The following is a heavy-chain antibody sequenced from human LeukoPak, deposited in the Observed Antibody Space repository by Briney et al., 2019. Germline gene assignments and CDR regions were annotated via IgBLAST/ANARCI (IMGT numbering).Heavy chain of an antibody. D-gene: IGHD3-16*02. CDR2: IYHSGST. V-gene: IGHV4-38-2*02. Sequence: SSEALSLTCTVSGYSNSSGYYWGWIRQPPGKGLEWIGSIYHSGSTYYNPSLKSRVTISVDTYKNQFSLKLSSVTAADTAVYYCARTPLRLGELSPRSFDYWGQGTLVTVSS. J-gene: IGHJ4*02. CDR1: GYSNSSGYY. CDR3: ARTPLRLGELSPRSFDY.